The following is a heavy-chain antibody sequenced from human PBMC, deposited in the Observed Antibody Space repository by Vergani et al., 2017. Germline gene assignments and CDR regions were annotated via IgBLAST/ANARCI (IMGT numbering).Heavy chain of an antibody. D-gene: IGHD1-7*01. CDR2: ISSSSSYI. CDR3: ARVRNYEYYYYYYMDV. Sequence: VQLVESGGGLVKPGGSLRLSCAASGFTFSSYSMNWVRQAPGKGLEWVSSISSSSSYIYYADSVKGRFTISRDNAKNSLYLQMNSLRAEDTAVYYCARVRNYEYYYYYYMDVWGKGTTVTVSS. J-gene: IGHJ6*03. CDR1: GFTFSSYS. V-gene: IGHV3-21*01.